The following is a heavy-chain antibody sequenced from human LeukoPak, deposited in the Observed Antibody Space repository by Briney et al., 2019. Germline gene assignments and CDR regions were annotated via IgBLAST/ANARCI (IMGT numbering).Heavy chain of an antibody. D-gene: IGHD4-23*01. V-gene: IGHV4-59*07. CDR1: GGSISNYY. J-gene: IGHJ4*02. Sequence: PSDTLSLTCTVSGGSISNYYLIWIRQPPGKGLEGIGYIYYSGSTNYNPSLTGRVTISVDTSKTQFSLKLRSVTAADLAVYYCARMGKYGANSYYFDYWGQGTLVTVSS. CDR3: ARMGKYGANSYYFDY. CDR2: IYYSGST.